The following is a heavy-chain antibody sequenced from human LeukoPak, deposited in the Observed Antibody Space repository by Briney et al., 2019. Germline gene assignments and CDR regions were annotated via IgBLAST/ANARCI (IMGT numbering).Heavy chain of an antibody. J-gene: IGHJ3*02. CDR1: GFPFSSYW. D-gene: IGHD6-13*01. Sequence: GSLRLSCAASGFPFSSYWMSWVRPAPGKGLEWVANIKQDGSEKYYVDSVKGRFTISRDNAKNSLYLQMNSLRAEDTAVYYCARVDWYSSSWYQDAFDIWGQGTMVTVSS. V-gene: IGHV3-7*01. CDR3: ARVDWYSSSWYQDAFDI. CDR2: IKQDGSEK.